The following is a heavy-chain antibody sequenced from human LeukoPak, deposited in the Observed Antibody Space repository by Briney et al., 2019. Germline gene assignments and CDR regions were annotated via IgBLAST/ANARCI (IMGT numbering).Heavy chain of an antibody. V-gene: IGHV1-18*01. CDR1: GYTFTSYG. CDR3: ARAPLVRGVIEYFDY. D-gene: IGHD3-10*01. J-gene: IGHJ4*02. CDR2: ISAYNGNT. Sequence: ASVKVSCKASGYTFTSYGISWVRQAPGQGLEWMGWISAYNGNTNYAQKLQGRVTMTTDTSTSTAYMELRSLRSDDTAVYYCARAPLVRGVIEYFDYWGQGTLVTVSS.